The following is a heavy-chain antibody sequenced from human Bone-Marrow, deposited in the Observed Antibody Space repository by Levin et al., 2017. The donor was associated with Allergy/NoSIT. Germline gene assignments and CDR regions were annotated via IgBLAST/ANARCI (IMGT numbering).Heavy chain of an antibody. J-gene: IGHJ6*02. D-gene: IGHD3-3*01. CDR1: GFSFSTYA. Sequence: TGGSLRLSCAASGFSFSTYAMNWVRQAPGKGLEWVAVISGNGGNTYFAQPVRGRFTIARDNSKNTLYLQMNSLTAEDTAAYYCAREIGGEGFYYGLDVWGQGTTVLVSS. CDR3: AREIGGEGFYYGLDV. CDR2: ISGNGGNT. V-gene: IGHV3-23*01.